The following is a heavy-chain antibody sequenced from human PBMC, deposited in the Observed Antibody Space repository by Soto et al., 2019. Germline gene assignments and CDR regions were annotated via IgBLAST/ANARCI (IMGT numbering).Heavy chain of an antibody. CDR1: GFTFSSYA. CDR3: ARDMAYCGGDCYYYYYYGMDV. V-gene: IGHV3-30-3*01. D-gene: IGHD2-21*02. CDR2: ISYDGSNK. J-gene: IGHJ6*02. Sequence: QVQLVESGGGVVQPGRSLRLSCAASGFTFSSYAMHWVRQAPGKGLEWVAVISYDGSNKYYADSVKGRFTISRDNSKNTLYLQVNSLRAEDTAVYYCARDMAYCGGDCYYYYYYGMDVWGQGTTVTVSS.